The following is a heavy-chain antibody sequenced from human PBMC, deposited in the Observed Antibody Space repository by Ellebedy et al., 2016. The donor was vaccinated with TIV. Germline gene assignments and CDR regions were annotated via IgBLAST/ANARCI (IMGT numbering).Heavy chain of an antibody. V-gene: IGHV1-69*13. D-gene: IGHD3-3*01. CDR3: ARGTITIHDAFDI. Sequence: SVKVSCXASGGTFSSYAISWVRQAPGQGLEWMGGIIPIFGTANYAQKLQGRVTITADESTSTAYMELSSLRSEDTAVYYCARGTITIHDAFDIWGQGTMVTVSS. CDR1: GGTFSSYA. CDR2: IIPIFGTA. J-gene: IGHJ3*02.